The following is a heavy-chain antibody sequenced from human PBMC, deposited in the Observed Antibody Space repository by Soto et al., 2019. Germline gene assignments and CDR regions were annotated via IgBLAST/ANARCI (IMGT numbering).Heavy chain of an antibody. Sequence: GGSLRLSCAASGFTFSSYGMHWVRQAPGKGLEWVAVISYDGSNKYYADSVKGRFTISRDNSKNTLYLQMNSLRAEDTAVYYCAKDSPYDYLEGVFDYWGQGTLVTVS. CDR1: GFTFSSYG. D-gene: IGHD3-16*01. CDR2: ISYDGSNK. V-gene: IGHV3-30*18. CDR3: AKDSPYDYLEGVFDY. J-gene: IGHJ4*02.